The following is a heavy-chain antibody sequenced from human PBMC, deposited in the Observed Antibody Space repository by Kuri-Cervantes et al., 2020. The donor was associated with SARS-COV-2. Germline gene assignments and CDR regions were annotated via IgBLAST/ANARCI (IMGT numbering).Heavy chain of an antibody. CDR1: GYSISSGYY. CDR3: ARRLKDGPPDY. CDR2: IYHSGST. J-gene: IGHJ4*02. Sequence: SQTLSLTCAVSGYSISSGYYWGWIRQPPGKGLEWIGSIYHSGSTYYNPSLKSRVAISVDTSKNQFSLKLSSVTAADTAVYYCARRLKDGPPDYWGQGTLVPSPQ. V-gene: IGHV4-38-2*01.